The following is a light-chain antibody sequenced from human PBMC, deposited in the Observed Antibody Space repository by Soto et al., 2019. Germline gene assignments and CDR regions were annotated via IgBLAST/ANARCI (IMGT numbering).Light chain of an antibody. CDR3: HQYGSSPPYT. CDR2: AAS. Sequence: EIVLTQSPGTLSLSPGERATLSCRASQSVSSSYLAWYQQKPGQAPRLLIYAASTRATDIPDRFSGSGSGTDFTLTIRRLEPEDFAVYYSHQYGSSPPYTFGQGTKLEIK. CDR1: QSVSSSY. V-gene: IGKV3-20*01. J-gene: IGKJ2*01.